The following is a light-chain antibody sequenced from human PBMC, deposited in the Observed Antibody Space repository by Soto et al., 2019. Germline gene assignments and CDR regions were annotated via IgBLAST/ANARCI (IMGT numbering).Light chain of an antibody. V-gene: IGKV1-5*01. CDR3: QQYNNFSWT. CDR2: DAS. CDR1: QRISVW. J-gene: IGKJ1*01. Sequence: DIQMTQSPSTLSASVGDRVTITCRASQRISVWLAWYQQKPGRAPKLLIFDASSLESGVPSRFSGSGSGTEFTLTISSLQPDDSATYSCQQYNNFSWTFGQGTKVEIK.